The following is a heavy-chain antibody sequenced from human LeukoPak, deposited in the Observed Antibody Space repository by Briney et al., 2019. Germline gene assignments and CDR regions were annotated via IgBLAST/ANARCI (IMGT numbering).Heavy chain of an antibody. Sequence: KPSETLSLTCAVYGGSFSGYYWSWIRQPPGKGLEWIGEINHSGSTNNNPSLKSRVTISVDTSNNQFSLKLSSVTAADTAVYYCARQSSSAYYYYMDVWGKGTTVTVSS. J-gene: IGHJ6*03. CDR3: ARQSSSAYYYYMDV. CDR2: INHSGST. CDR1: GGSFSGYY. D-gene: IGHD6-6*01. V-gene: IGHV4-34*01.